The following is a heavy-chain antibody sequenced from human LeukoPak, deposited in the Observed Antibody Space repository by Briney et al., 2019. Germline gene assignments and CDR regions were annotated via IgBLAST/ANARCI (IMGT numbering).Heavy chain of an antibody. D-gene: IGHD3-10*01. V-gene: IGHV5-51*01. CDR3: ARRLTPYGSGSYYSKAGAFDI. CDR1: GHSFTNYW. CDR2: IHPSDSDT. J-gene: IGHJ3*02. Sequence: GESLKISCKASGHSFTNYWIGWVRQVPGEGLEWMGIIHPSDSDTVYSPSFAGQVTIPADKSISTAYLQWSSLKASDTAMYYCARRLTPYGSGSYYSKAGAFDIWGQGTMVTVSS.